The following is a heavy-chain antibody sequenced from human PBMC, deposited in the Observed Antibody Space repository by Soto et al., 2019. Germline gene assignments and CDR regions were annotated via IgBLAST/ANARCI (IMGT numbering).Heavy chain of an antibody. CDR1: GFTFSNYW. CDR3: VSGANDWYGIDD. V-gene: IGHV3-74*01. J-gene: IGHJ4*02. D-gene: IGHD3-9*01. CDR2: INIGGSAA. Sequence: EVQLVESGGGLVQPGGSLRLSCAASGFTFSNYWMHWVRLPPGKGLLWVSRINIGGSAANYGGSVAGRFTVSRDDAKNTLYFQMNRLSDEDTDVDYCVSGANDWYGIDDWGQGAPVTVSS.